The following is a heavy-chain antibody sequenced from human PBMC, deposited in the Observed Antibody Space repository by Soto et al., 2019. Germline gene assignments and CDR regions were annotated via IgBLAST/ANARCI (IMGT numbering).Heavy chain of an antibody. Sequence: SLKVSCNASGGTFSSYAISWVRQAPGQGLEWMGGIIPIFGTANYAQKFQGRVTITAEESTSKAYMELSSLRSEDTAVYYCARASGWYCSGGTCPGNYQYYGIDXWGQGTTVTVS. J-gene: IGHJ6*02. V-gene: IGHV1-69*13. CDR2: IIPIFGTA. CDR1: GGTFSSYA. CDR3: ARASGWYCSGGTCPGNYQYYGIDX. D-gene: IGHD2-15*01.